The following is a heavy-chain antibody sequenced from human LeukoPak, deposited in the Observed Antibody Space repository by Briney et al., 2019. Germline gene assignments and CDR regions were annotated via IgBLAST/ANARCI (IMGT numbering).Heavy chain of an antibody. CDR2: IYSGGST. J-gene: IGHJ4*02. V-gene: IGHV3-53*01. CDR1: GFTDSSNY. D-gene: IGHD6-19*01. CDR3: ARSRYSSGRGAFEY. Sequence: QPGGSLILSCAASGFTDSSNYMSWVRQAPGKGLEWVSVIYSGGSTYYADSVKGRFTISRDNSKNTLYLQMNSLRAEDTAVYYCARSRYSSGRGAFEYWGQGTLVTVSS.